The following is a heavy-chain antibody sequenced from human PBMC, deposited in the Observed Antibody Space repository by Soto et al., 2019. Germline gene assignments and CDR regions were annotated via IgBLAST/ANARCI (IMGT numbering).Heavy chain of an antibody. Sequence: TLSRTWTVSGGSISSGGYSWTWIRQSPGKGLEWIGYTYQSGSAYYNPSLKSRVTISVDRSKNQFSLNLTSVTAADTAVYYCARDYYGMDVWGQGTTVTVSS. J-gene: IGHJ6*02. CDR2: TYQSGSA. CDR1: GGSISSGGYS. V-gene: IGHV4-30-2*06. CDR3: ARDYYGMDV.